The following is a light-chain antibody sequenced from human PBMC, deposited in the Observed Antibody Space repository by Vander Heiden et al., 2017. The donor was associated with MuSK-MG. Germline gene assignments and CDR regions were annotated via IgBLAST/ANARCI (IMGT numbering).Light chain of an antibody. CDR3: QSYDSSLSVHVV. J-gene: IGLJ2*01. Sequence: QSVLTQPPSVSGAPGQRVTISCTGSSPNIESGYDVHWYQQLPGTATKLLIYGNSNRPSGVPDRFSGSKSGTSASLAITGLQAEDEADYYCQSYDSSLSVHVVFGGGTKLTVL. V-gene: IGLV1-40*01. CDR1: SPNIESGYD. CDR2: GNS.